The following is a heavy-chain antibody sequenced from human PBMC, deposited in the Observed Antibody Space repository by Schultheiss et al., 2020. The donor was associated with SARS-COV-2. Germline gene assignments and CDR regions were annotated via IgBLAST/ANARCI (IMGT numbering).Heavy chain of an antibody. D-gene: IGHD1-26*01. V-gene: IGHV3-23*01. CDR2: ISGDGSGT. CDR3: TKWAGPTSYHDH. CDR1: GFTFSNYA. Sequence: GESLKISCAASGFTFSNYAMTWVRQAPGKGLEWVSTISGDGSGTYYADSVKGRFTISRDNWENTLYLQVRSLRAEDTAVYYCTKWAGPTSYHDHWGQGTPVTVSS. J-gene: IGHJ5*02.